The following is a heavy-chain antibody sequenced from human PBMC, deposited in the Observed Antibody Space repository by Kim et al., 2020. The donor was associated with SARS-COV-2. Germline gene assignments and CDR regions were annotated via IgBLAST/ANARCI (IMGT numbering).Heavy chain of an antibody. CDR2: ISSTGAI. V-gene: IGHV3-11*04. CDR1: GFAFSDYY. J-gene: IGHJ3*02. Sequence: GGSLRLSCAASGFAFSDYYMTWIRQAPGQGLEWVSYISSTGAIYYTDSVKGRFTISRDNAKNSLYLQMNSLRAEDTAVYYCARDDAGPENAFDIWGHGTMVTVSS. CDR3: ARDDAGPENAFDI.